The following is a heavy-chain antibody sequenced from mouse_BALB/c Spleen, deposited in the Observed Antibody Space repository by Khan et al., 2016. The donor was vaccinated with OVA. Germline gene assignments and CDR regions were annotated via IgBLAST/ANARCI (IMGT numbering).Heavy chain of an antibody. D-gene: IGHD2-14*01. V-gene: IGHV3-2*02. J-gene: IGHJ3*01. Sequence: EVQLVETGPGLVKPSQSLSLTCTVTGYSITTDSAWNWIRKFPGNKLEWMGYINYSGSTSYNPSLKSRISITRDTSKNQFFLQLNSVTTEDTATYFCARGVRLTYWGQGTLVTVSA. CDR3: ARGVRLTY. CDR2: INYSGST. CDR1: GYSITTDSA.